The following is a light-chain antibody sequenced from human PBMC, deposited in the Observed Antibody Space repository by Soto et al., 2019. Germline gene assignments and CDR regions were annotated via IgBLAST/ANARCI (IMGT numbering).Light chain of an antibody. CDR2: GAS. J-gene: IGKJ1*01. CDR1: QSVRSNY. V-gene: IGKV3-20*01. CDR3: QQYGSSPGT. Sequence: EIVLTQSPGTLSLSPGERATLSCRASQSVRSNYLAWYRQTPGQAPRLLIYGASNRATGIPDRFSGSGSGTDFTLIISRLEPEDFALYYCQQYGSSPGTFGQGTKVEIK.